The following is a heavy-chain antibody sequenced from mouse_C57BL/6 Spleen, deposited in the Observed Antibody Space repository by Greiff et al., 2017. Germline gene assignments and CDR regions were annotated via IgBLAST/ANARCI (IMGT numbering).Heavy chain of an antibody. CDR1: GFTFSDYG. J-gene: IGHJ1*03. Sequence: EVKLVESGGGLVKPGGSLKLSCAASGFTFSDYGMNWVRQAPEKGLEWVAYISSGSSTIYYADTVKGRFTISRDNAKNTLFLQMTSLRSEDTAMYYCARHRRYFDVWGTGTTVTVSS. V-gene: IGHV5-17*01. CDR3: ARHRRYFDV. CDR2: ISSGSSTI.